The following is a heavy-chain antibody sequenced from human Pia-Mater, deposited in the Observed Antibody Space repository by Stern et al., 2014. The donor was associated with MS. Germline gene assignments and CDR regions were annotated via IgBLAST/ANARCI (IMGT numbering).Heavy chain of an antibody. J-gene: IGHJ6*02. D-gene: IGHD1-14*01. CDR1: GGTFNVYA. V-gene: IGHV1-69*01. CDR2: IIPIIGTA. Sequence: QVQLVESGAEVKKPGSSVKISCKASGGTFNVYAINWLRQAPGQGLEWMGGIIPIIGTANYAQKFQGRVTITADESTMTSSMQLSSLRSDDTAVYYCARDGRHTYNCGLDVWGQGTTVTVSS. CDR3: ARDGRHTYNCGLDV.